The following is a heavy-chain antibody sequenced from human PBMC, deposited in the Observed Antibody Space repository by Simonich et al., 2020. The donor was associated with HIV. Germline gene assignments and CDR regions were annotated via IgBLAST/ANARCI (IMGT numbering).Heavy chain of an antibody. CDR3: ARLTAGGLGEYFQH. CDR2: VNHSGST. D-gene: IGHD6-13*01. Sequence: QVQLQQWGAGLLKPSETLSLTCAVDGGSLSGYYWSWICQPPGKGLEWIGEVNHSGSTNYNPSLKSRVTISVDTSKNQFSLKLSSVTAADTAVYYCARLTAGGLGEYFQHWGQGTLVTVSS. V-gene: IGHV4-34*01. CDR1: GGSLSGYY. J-gene: IGHJ1*01.